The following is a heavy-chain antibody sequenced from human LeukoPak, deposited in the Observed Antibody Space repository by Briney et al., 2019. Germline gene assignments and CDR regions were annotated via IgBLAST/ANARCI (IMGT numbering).Heavy chain of an antibody. Sequence: GRSLRLSCAASGFTFSSYGMHWVRQAPGKGLEWVAVISYDGSNKYYADSVKGRFTISRDNSKNTLYLQMNSLRAEDTAVYYCPKAGYSGHHFDYWGQGTLVTVSS. J-gene: IGHJ4*02. V-gene: IGHV3-30*18. D-gene: IGHD5-12*01. CDR2: ISYDGSNK. CDR3: PKAGYSGHHFDY. CDR1: GFTFSSYG.